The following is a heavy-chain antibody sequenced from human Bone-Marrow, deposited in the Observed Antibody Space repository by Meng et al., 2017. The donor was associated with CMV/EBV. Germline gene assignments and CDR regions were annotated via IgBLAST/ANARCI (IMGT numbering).Heavy chain of an antibody. CDR2: ISSSGTKI. Sequence: GESLKIACVVSGFSFSDYEMMWVRQAPGKGLEWVSYISSSGTKIKYADSVKGRFTISRDNAKNSLYLQMNSLRAEDTAVYYCARDSRVLRFLEWLLPYYYYYGMDVWGQGTTVAVSS. V-gene: IGHV3-48*03. CDR3: ARDSRVLRFLEWLLPYYYYYGMDV. J-gene: IGHJ6*02. D-gene: IGHD3-3*01. CDR1: GFSFSDYE.